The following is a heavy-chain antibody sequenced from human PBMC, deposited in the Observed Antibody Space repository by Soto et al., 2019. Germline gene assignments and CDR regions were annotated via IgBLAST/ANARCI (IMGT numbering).Heavy chain of an antibody. D-gene: IGHD5-12*01. CDR1: GITFSTYA. CDR2: INAGNGNT. CDR3: ARAIRGYVT. J-gene: IGHJ5*02. V-gene: IGHV1-3*01. Sequence: QVQLVQSGAEVKKPGASVKVSCKASGITFSTYAIHWVRQAPGQRLEWMGWINAGNGNTRYSQKFQGRVTLTRDTSASTAYMDLSSLRSEDTAIYSCARAIRGYVTWGQGTLVTVSS.